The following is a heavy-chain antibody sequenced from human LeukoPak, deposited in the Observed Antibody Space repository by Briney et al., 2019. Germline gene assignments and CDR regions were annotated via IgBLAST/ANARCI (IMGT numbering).Heavy chain of an antibody. CDR1: GFTFSSYA. J-gene: IGHJ4*02. V-gene: IGHV3-23*01. D-gene: IGHD3-9*01. CDR3: ANSRPLSYFDY. Sequence: GGSLRLSCAASGFTFSSYAMSWVHQAPGKGLEWVSVISSGGGKTYYADSVKGRFTISRDNSKNTLYLQMNSLRGEDTAVYYCANSRPLSYFDYWGQGTLVTVSS. CDR2: ISSGGGKT.